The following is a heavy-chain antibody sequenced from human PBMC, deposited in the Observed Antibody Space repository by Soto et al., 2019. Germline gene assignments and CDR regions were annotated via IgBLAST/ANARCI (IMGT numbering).Heavy chain of an antibody. Sequence: ASVKVSCKASGYTFTNFGISWVRQAPGQRLEWMGWINAGNGNTKYSQKFQGRVTITRDTSASTAYMELSSLRSEDTAVYYCSTDMITYYYDSSGYYGPFGYWGQGTLVTVSS. CDR3: STDMITYYYDSSGYYGPFGY. CDR1: GYTFTNFG. J-gene: IGHJ4*02. D-gene: IGHD3-22*01. V-gene: IGHV1-3*01. CDR2: INAGNGNT.